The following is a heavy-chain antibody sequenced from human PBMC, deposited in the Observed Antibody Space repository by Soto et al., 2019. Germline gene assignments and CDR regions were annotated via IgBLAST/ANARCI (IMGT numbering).Heavy chain of an antibody. CDR1: GFSLSSSGVG. CDR2: IYWNDDK. Sequence: QITLEESGPPLVKPTQTLTLTCTFSGFSLSSSGVGVGWVRQPPGKPLEWLALIYWNDDKNYSPSLKSRLTITKDTSKNQVVLTMTNMDPVDTATYYCGHRPRPRTTVFAVWFDPWGQGTLVTVSS. J-gene: IGHJ5*02. V-gene: IGHV2-5*01. CDR3: GHRPRPRTTVFAVWFDP. D-gene: IGHD4-17*01.